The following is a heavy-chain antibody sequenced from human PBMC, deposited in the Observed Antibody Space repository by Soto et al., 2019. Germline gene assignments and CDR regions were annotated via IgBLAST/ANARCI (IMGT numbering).Heavy chain of an antibody. CDR3: AKTGTGSSYVYYFDS. CDR1: GFTFSTYS. D-gene: IGHD3-16*01. V-gene: IGHV3-23*01. J-gene: IGHJ4*02. Sequence: GSLRLSCAASGFTFSTYSMTWVRQAPGKGLEWVSGISDSGDTTYYADSVKGRFTISRDNSENTLYLQMYSLRAEDTAVYYCAKTGTGSSYVYYFDSWGQGTLVTVSS. CDR2: ISDSGDTT.